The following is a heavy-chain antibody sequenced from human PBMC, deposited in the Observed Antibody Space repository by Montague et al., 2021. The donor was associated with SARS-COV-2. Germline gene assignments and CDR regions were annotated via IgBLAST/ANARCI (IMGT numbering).Heavy chain of an antibody. CDR1: GDSVSSNSAT. V-gene: IGHV6-1*01. CDR2: TYYRSMWKS. J-gene: IGHJ4*02. CDR3: VRGIEAAGSYDY. D-gene: IGHD6-13*01. Sequence: CAISGDSVSSNSATWNWIRQSPSGGLECLGRTYYRSMWKSDYAXXXKSRIAINPDTSKNQFSLQLSSVTPEDTALYYCVRGIEAAGSYDYWGQGTLVTVSS.